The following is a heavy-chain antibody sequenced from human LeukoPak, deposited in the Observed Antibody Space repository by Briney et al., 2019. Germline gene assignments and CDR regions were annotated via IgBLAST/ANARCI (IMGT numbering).Heavy chain of an antibody. V-gene: IGHV3-21*01. CDR3: ARDEGGTTPLFDP. CDR1: GFTFSSYS. Sequence: PGGSLRLSCAASGFTFSSYSMNWVRQAPGKGLEWVSSISSSSSYIYYADSVKGRFTISRDNAKNSLYLQMNSLRAEDTAVYYCARDEGGTTPLFDPWGQGTLVTVSS. D-gene: IGHD2/OR15-2a*01. J-gene: IGHJ5*02. CDR2: ISSSSSYI.